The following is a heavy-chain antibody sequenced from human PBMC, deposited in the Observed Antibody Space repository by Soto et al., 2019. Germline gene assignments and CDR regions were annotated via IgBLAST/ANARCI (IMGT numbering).Heavy chain of an antibody. V-gene: IGHV3-21*01. CDR1: GFTFSSYS. CDR2: ISSSSSYI. CDR3: ARGPPAVTTYLGY. Sequence: EVQLVESGGGLVKPGGSLRLSCAASGFTFSSYSMNWVRQAPGKGLEWVSSISSSSSYIYYADSVKGRFTISRDNAKNSLYLQMNSLRAEDTAVYYCARGPPAVTTYLGYWGQGTLVTVSS. J-gene: IGHJ4*02. D-gene: IGHD4-17*01.